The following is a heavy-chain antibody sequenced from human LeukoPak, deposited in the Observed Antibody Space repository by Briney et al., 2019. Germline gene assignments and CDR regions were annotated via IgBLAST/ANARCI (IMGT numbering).Heavy chain of an antibody. D-gene: IGHD3-22*01. V-gene: IGHV1-18*01. CDR1: GYTFTSYG. CDR3: ARDDSGYYHDSSGLTDY. CDR2: ISGYNGNT. Sequence: ASVKVSCKASGYTFTSYGISWVRRAPGQGLEWMGWISGYNGNTNYAQKLQGRVTMTTDTSTSTAYMELRSLRSDDTAVYYCARDDSGYYHDSSGLTDYWGQGTLVTVSS. J-gene: IGHJ4*02.